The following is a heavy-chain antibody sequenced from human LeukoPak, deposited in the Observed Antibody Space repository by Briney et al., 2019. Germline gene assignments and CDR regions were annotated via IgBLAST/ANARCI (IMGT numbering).Heavy chain of an antibody. D-gene: IGHD3-9*01. J-gene: IGHJ4*02. CDR3: ARDGEPYYDLLTGQSMTDY. CDR1: GGSFSGYY. V-gene: IGHV4-34*01. Sequence: PSETLSLTCAVYGGSFSGYYWSWIRQPPGKGLEWIGEINHSGSTNYNPSLKSRVTISVDTSKNQFSLKLSSVTAADTAVYYCARDGEPYYDLLTGQSMTDYWGQGTLVTASS. CDR2: INHSGST.